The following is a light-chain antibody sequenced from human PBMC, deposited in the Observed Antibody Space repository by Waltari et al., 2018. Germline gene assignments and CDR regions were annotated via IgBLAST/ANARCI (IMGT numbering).Light chain of an antibody. CDR3: CSYAGNYVWV. J-gene: IGLJ3*02. CDR2: AVS. Sequence: QSALTQPAAVSGSPGQSVTISCTGASSDIGRYDIVSVYQQHPGNAPKLVISAVSKRPSGGSDRLSGSKSGDTASLTISALQFEDEADYYCCSYAGNYVWVFGGGTRLTVL. CDR1: SSDIGRYDI. V-gene: IGLV2-23*02.